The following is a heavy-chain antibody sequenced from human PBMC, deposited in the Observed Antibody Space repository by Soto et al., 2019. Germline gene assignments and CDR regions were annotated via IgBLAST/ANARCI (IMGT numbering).Heavy chain of an antibody. J-gene: IGHJ6*02. D-gene: IGHD6-13*01. CDR2: ISYSGST. Sequence: SEALSLTXSVSGGSISGSAYSWDWIRQPPGKGLEWIGSISYSGSTYYNPSLNSRVTISVDPSKNQLSLKLSSVTAAVTALYYCASYPSSSWYFHYYGMDVWGQGTTVTVPS. V-gene: IGHV4-39*01. CDR1: GGSISGSAYS. CDR3: ASYPSSSWYFHYYGMDV.